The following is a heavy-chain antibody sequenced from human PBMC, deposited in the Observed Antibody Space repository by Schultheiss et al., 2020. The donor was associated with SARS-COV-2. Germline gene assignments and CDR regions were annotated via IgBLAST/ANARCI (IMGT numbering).Heavy chain of an antibody. D-gene: IGHD3-22*01. V-gene: IGHV4-39*01. J-gene: IGHJ3*02. Sequence: GSLRLSCTVSGGSISSSSYYWGWIRQPPGKGLEWIGSIYYSGSTYYNPSLKSRVTISVDTSKNQFSLKLSSVTAADTAVYYCARHYYYDSREAGDAFDIWGQGTMVTVSS. CDR1: GGSISSSSYY. CDR3: ARHYYYDSREAGDAFDI. CDR2: IYYSGST.